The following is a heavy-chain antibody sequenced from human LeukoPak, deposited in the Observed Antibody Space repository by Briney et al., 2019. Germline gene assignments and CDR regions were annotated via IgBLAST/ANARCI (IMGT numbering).Heavy chain of an antibody. CDR3: ARGPEYPSFEY. V-gene: IGHV1-69*06. CDR2: IIPIFATA. J-gene: IGHJ4*02. CDR1: GGTFSSYA. Sequence: SVKVSCKASGGTFSSYAISWVRHAPGQGREWMGVIIPIFATANYAQKFQGRVTITADKSTSKSYMERRRLRSEDGAVYYCARGPEYPSFEYWGEGTLVTVSS. D-gene: IGHD2-2*02.